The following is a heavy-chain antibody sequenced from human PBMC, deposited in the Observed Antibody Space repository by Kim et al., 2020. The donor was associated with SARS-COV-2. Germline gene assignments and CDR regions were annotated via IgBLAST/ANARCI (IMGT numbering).Heavy chain of an antibody. Sequence: ASVKVSCKASGYTFTSYAMHWVRQAPGQRLEWMGWLNAGNGNTEYSQKLQGRVTITRDSSASTAYMELSSLRSEDTAVYYCARVGYALARIDCWGQGTLV. CDR1: GYTFTSYA. D-gene: IGHD3-16*01. CDR2: LNAGNGNT. V-gene: IGHV1-3*01. CDR3: ARVGYALARIDC. J-gene: IGHJ4*02.